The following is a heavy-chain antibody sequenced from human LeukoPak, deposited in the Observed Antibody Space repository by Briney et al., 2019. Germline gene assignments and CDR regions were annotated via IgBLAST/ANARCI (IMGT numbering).Heavy chain of an antibody. Sequence: TASETLSLTCSVSGDSISRSDSYWDWIRQPPGKGLECIGTIYYSGRTYYSPSLNSRVTMSVDTSSNQFSLNLRSVTAADTAVYYCARRRYYDGSGYLEWGQGTLLSVSS. D-gene: IGHD3-22*01. CDR3: ARRRYYDGSGYLE. J-gene: IGHJ1*01. CDR1: GDSISRSDSY. V-gene: IGHV4-39*01. CDR2: IYYSGRT.